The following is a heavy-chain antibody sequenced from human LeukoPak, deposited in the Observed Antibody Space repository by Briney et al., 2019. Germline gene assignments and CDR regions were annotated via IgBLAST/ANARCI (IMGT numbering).Heavy chain of an antibody. CDR1: GFTFSSYA. J-gene: IGHJ4*02. D-gene: IGHD3-3*01. Sequence: GGSLRLSCAASGFTFSSYAMSWVRQAPGKGLEWVSAISGSGGSTYYADSVKGRFTISRDNSKNTLYLQMNSLRAEDTAVYYRAIDPFWSGELEDDYWGQGTLVTVSS. CDR3: AIDPFWSGELEDDY. V-gene: IGHV3-23*01. CDR2: ISGSGGST.